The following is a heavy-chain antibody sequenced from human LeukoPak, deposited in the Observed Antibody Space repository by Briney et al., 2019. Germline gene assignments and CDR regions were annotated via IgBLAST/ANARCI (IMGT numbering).Heavy chain of an antibody. CDR2: IKQDGSEK. J-gene: IGHJ4*02. D-gene: IGHD3-16*01. CDR1: GFTFSNYW. V-gene: IGHV3-7*01. CDR3: AKDQSWGNFDY. Sequence: GGSLRLSCAASGFTFSNYWMTWVRQAPGKGLEWVANIKQDGSEKYYVDSVKGRFTISRDNAKNSLYLQMNSLRGEDTAVYYCAKDQSWGNFDYWGQGTLVTVSS.